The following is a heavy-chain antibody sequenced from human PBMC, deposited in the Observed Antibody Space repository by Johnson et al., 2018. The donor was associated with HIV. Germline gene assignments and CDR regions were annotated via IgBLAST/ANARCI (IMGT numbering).Heavy chain of an antibody. D-gene: IGHD1-26*01. CDR1: GFSFSSYG. CDR2: IRYDGSNK. V-gene: IGHV3-30*02. J-gene: IGHJ3*02. Sequence: QVQLVESGGGLVQPGGSRKLSCAASGFSFSSYGMHWVRQAPGKGLEWVAFIRYDGSNKYYADSVKGRFTISRDNSKNTLYLQMKSLRAEDTAVYYCAKGIVGATADAFDIWGQGTMVTVSS. CDR3: AKGIVGATADAFDI.